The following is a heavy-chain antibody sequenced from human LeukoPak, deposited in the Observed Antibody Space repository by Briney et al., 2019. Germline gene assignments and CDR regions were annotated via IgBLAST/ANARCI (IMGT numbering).Heavy chain of an antibody. Sequence: GASVKVSCKASGYTFTGYYMHWVRQAPGQGLEWRGWINPNSGGTKYAQKFHGRVTMTRDTSISTAYMELSRLRSDDTAVYYCARDPYDSSAYYYSYFDYWGQGTLVTVSS. J-gene: IGHJ4*02. D-gene: IGHD3-22*01. CDR2: INPNSGGT. CDR1: GYTFTGYY. CDR3: ARDPYDSSAYYYSYFDY. V-gene: IGHV1-2*02.